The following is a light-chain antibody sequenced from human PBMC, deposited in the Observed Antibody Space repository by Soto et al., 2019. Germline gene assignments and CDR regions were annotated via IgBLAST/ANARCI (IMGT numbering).Light chain of an antibody. CDR2: SNN. Sequence: QSVLTQAPSASETPGQRVTISCSGGSSNIGRNTVNWYQQLPGTAPKLLIYSNNRRPSGVPDRFSGSKSGTSASLAISGLQSEDEADYYYAAWDDSLTYYVFGTGTKVTVL. CDR3: AAWDDSLTYYV. V-gene: IGLV1-44*01. J-gene: IGLJ1*01. CDR1: SSNIGRNT.